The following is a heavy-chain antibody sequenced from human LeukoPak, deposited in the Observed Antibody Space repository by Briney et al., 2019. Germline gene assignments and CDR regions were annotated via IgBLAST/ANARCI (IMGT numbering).Heavy chain of an antibody. CDR1: GFTFSSYA. J-gene: IGHJ6*02. D-gene: IGHD1-14*01. CDR2: ISYDGSNK. CDR3: IKDIRPGGMDV. Sequence: GGSLRLSCAASGFTFSSYAMHWVRQAPGKGLEWVAVISYDGSNKYYADSVKGRFTSSRDNAKNSLYLQMNSLRAEDTAIYYCIKDIRPGGMDVWGQGITVTVSS. V-gene: IGHV3-30-3*02.